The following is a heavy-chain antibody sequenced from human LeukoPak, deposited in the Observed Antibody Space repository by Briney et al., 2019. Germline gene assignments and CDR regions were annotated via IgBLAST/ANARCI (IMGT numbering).Heavy chain of an antibody. CDR3: ARGYDILTGYYEGFEPTFDY. J-gene: IGHJ4*02. CDR2: IIPIFGTA. Sequence: ASVKVSCKASGGTFSCYAISWVRQAPGQGLEWMGGIIPIFGTANYAQKFQGRVTITADESTSTAYMELSSLRSEDTAVYYCARGYDILTGYYEGFEPTFDYWGQGTLVTVSS. D-gene: IGHD3-9*01. CDR1: GGTFSCYA. V-gene: IGHV1-69*13.